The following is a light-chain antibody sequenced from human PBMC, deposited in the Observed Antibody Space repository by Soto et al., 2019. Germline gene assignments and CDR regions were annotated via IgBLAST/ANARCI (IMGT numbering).Light chain of an antibody. CDR3: AAWDDSLNGYV. V-gene: IGLV1-44*01. CDR2: DNN. Sequence: QSVLTQPPSASGTPGQRVSISCSGSSSNIGSNTVNWYQQLPGTAPKLLMYDNNQRPSGVPDRFSGSKSGTSASLAISGLQSEYEAEYNGAAWDDSLNGYVFGTGTKVTVL. CDR1: SSNIGSNT. J-gene: IGLJ1*01.